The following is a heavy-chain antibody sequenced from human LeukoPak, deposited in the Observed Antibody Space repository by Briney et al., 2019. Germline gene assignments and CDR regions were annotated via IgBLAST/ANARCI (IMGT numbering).Heavy chain of an antibody. Sequence: PGGSLRLSCAASGFTFSSYAMHWVRQVPGKGLEWVAVISYDGSNKYYADSVKGRFTISRDNSKNTLYLQMNSLRAEDTAVYYCAGVQQQLDAFDYWGQGTLVTVSS. CDR3: AGVQQQLDAFDY. CDR2: ISYDGSNK. D-gene: IGHD6-13*01. J-gene: IGHJ4*02. V-gene: IGHV3-30*04. CDR1: GFTFSSYA.